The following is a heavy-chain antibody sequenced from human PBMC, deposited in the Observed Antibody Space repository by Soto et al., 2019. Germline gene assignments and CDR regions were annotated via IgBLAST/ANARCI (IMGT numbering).Heavy chain of an antibody. CDR3: GRFGKLPPPYYYYGMDV. V-gene: IGHV1-69*01. J-gene: IGHJ6*02. Sequence: QVQLVQSGAEVKKPGSSVKVSCKASGGTFSSYAISWVRQAPGQGLEWMGGIIPIFGTANYAQKFQGRVTITADESTSTAYMELSSLRSEDTAVYYCGRFGKLPPPYYYYGMDVWGQGTTVTVSS. CDR2: IIPIFGTA. CDR1: GGTFSSYA. D-gene: IGHD2-15*01.